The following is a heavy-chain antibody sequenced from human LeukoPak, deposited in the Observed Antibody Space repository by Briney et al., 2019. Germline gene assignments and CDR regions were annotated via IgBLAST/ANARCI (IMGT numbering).Heavy chain of an antibody. CDR2: INHSGST. CDR3: ARGRSGYYDSSGYYY. Sequence: SSETLSLTCAVYGGSFSGYYWSWIRQPPGKGLEWIGEINHSGSTNYNPSLKSRVTISVDTSKNQFSLKLSSVTAADTAVYYCARGRSGYYDSSGYYYWGQGTLVTVSP. CDR1: GGSFSGYY. D-gene: IGHD3-22*01. V-gene: IGHV4-34*01. J-gene: IGHJ4*02.